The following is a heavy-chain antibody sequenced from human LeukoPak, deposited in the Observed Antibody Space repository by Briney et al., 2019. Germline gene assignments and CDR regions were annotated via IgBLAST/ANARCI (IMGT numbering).Heavy chain of an antibody. D-gene: IGHD3-10*01. CDR3: ARGSGALYYGMDV. Sequence: SETLSLTCTVPSGSIRSYYWSWIRQPPGEGLEWIGYINFSGTTNYNPSLKSRVTISEDTSKDQFSLKLTSVTAADTAVYYCARGSGALYYGMDVWGQGTTVTVSS. V-gene: IGHV4-59*01. J-gene: IGHJ6*02. CDR1: SGSIRSYY. CDR2: INFSGTT.